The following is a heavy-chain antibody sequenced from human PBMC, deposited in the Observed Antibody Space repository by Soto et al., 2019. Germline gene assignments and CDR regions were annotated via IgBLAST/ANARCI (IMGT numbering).Heavy chain of an antibody. CDR3: VRDDFGLGIDY. V-gene: IGHV3-7*01. CDR1: GFTFSSYA. Sequence: GGSLRLSCAASGFTFSSYAMSRVRQAPGKGLEWVANIKQDGTRKFYVDSVKGRSTISRDNAKNSLYLQMNSLTVEDTAVYYCVRDDFGLGIDYWGLGTLVTVPQ. D-gene: IGHD1-26*01. CDR2: IKQDGTRK. J-gene: IGHJ4*02.